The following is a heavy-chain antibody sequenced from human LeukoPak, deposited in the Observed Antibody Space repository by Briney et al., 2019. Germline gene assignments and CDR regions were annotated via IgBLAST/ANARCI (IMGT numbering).Heavy chain of an antibody. CDR2: IGSGGTTI. D-gene: IGHD3-22*01. V-gene: IGHV3-11*04. CDR3: VRDGNDSSGPWDY. Sequence: PGGSLRLSCAASGFTFNDYFMSWVRQAPGKGLEWVSYIGSGGTTIYYADSVKGRFTISRHNAKNSLYLQMNSLRAEDTAVYYCVRDGNDSSGPWDYWGQGTLVTVSS. J-gene: IGHJ4*02. CDR1: GFTFNDYF.